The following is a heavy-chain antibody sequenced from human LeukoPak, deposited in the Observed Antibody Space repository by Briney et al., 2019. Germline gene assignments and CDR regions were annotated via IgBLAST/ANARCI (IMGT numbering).Heavy chain of an antibody. Sequence: PSETLSLTCAVYGGSFSGYYWSWIRQPPGKGLEWIGEINHSGSTNYNPSLKSRVTISVDTSKNQFSLRLTSVTAADTAVYYCARQTGSGLFILPGGQGTLVTVSS. J-gene: IGHJ4*02. CDR1: GGSFSGYY. CDR3: ARQTGSGLFILP. CDR2: INHSGST. D-gene: IGHD3/OR15-3a*01. V-gene: IGHV4-34*01.